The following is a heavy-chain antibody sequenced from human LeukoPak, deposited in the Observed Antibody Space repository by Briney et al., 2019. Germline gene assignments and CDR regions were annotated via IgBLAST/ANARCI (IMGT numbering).Heavy chain of an antibody. D-gene: IGHD1-26*01. J-gene: IGHJ4*02. CDR1: GGSFSGYY. Sequence: PSETLSLTRAVYGGSFSGYYWSWIRQPPGKGLEWIGAINHSGSTNYNPSLKSRVTISVDTSKNQFSLKLSSVTAADTAVYYCAREGSGSSDWGQGTLVTVSS. CDR3: AREGSGSSD. V-gene: IGHV4-34*01. CDR2: INHSGST.